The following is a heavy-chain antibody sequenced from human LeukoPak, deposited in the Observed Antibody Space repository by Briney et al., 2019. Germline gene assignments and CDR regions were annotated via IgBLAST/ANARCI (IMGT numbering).Heavy chain of an antibody. CDR3: ARVREEMATSFLGDAFDI. D-gene: IGHD5-24*01. Sequence: ASVKVSCKASGGTFSSHDITWVRQAPGQGLEWMGGIMPMFGKANYAQKFQGRVTTTADKATSTAYMELSSLRSEDTAVYYCARVREEMATSFLGDAFDIWGQGTMVTVSS. J-gene: IGHJ3*02. CDR1: GGTFSSHD. V-gene: IGHV1-69*06. CDR2: IMPMFGKA.